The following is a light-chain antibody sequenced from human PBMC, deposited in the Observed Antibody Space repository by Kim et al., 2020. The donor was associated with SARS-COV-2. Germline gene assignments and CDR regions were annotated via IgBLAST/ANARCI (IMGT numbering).Light chain of an antibody. CDR2: YNT. CDR3: QVWDTTSDHPV. CDR1: NFGSQS. J-gene: IGLJ3*02. V-gene: IGLV3-21*04. Sequence: APGQTARITCGGINFGSQSVHWYQQQPGQAPVVVIYYNTDRPSGIPERFSGSNSENTATLTISRVEAGDEADYYCQVWDTTSDHPVFGGGTQLTVL.